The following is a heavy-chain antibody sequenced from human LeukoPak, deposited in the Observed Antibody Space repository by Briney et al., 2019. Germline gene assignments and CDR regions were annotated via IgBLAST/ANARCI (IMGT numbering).Heavy chain of an antibody. CDR3: ACDY. Sequence: GGSLRLSCAASRFNFSDYAMHWVRQAPGKGLDWVAVVSYDGRITYYADSVEGRFTISRDNSKSTLYLQMNNLRSDDTAIYYCACDYWGQGTLVTVSS. V-gene: IGHV3-30*04. J-gene: IGHJ4*02. CDR1: RFNFSDYA. CDR2: VSYDGRIT.